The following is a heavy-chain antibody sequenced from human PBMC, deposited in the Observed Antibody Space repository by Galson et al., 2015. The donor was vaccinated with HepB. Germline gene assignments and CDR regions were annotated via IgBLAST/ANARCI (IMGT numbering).Heavy chain of an antibody. J-gene: IGHJ4*02. CDR1: GFTFSNAW. CDR3: TTAMVTRGGPNYFDY. Sequence: SLRLSCAASGFTFSNAWMSWVRQAPGKGLEWVGRIKSKTDGGTTDYAAPVKGRFTISRDDSKNTLYLQMNSLKTEDTAVYYCTTAMVTRGGPNYFDYWGQGTLVTVSS. CDR2: IKSKTDGGTT. D-gene: IGHD5-18*01. V-gene: IGHV3-15*01.